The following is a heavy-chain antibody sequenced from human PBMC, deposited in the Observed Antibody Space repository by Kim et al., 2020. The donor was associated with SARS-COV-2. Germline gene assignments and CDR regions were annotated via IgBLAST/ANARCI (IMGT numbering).Heavy chain of an antibody. D-gene: IGHD2-21*02. CDR2: MNPYSGDT. CDR3: ARGVTAVVDY. Sequence: ASVKVSCKASGYTFTTYHINWVRQATGQGLEWMGWMNPYSGDTGYAQKFQDRVTMTRNTSVSTAYMELSSLRSEDTAVYYCARGVTAVVDYWGQGTLVTVSS. J-gene: IGHJ4*02. CDR1: GYTFTTYH. V-gene: IGHV1-8*01.